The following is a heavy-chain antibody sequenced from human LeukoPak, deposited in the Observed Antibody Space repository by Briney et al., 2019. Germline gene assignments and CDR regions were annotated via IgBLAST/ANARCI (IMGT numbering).Heavy chain of an antibody. CDR3: ARDNYDSSGYYFD. CDR2: ISSSGSTT. V-gene: IGHV3-48*03. D-gene: IGHD3-22*01. J-gene: IGHJ4*02. CDR1: GFTFSSYE. Sequence: GGSLRLSCAASGFTFSSYEMNWVCQAPGKGLEWVSYISSSGSTTHYADSVKGRFTISRDNAKKSLYLQMNSLRAEDTAVYYCARDNYDSSGYYFDWGQGTLVTVSS.